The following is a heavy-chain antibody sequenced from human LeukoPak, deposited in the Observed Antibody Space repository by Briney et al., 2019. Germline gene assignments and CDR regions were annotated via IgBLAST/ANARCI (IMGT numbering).Heavy chain of an antibody. CDR1: GGSISSSYYR. CDR2: IYYSGST. V-gene: IGHV4-39*01. D-gene: IGHD2-2*01. CDR3: ARYCTSTSCSLPYYYGLDV. J-gene: IGHJ6*02. Sequence: RTSEILSLTCTVSGGSISSSYYRWGWIRLPPGKGLEWIGSIYYSGSTYYNPSLKSRLTISVDTSNNQFSLKLSSVTAADTAVYYCARYCTSTSCSLPYYYGLDVWGQGTPVTVSS.